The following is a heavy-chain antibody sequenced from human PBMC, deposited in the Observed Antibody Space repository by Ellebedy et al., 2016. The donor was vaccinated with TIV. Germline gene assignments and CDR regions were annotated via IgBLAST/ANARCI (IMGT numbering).Heavy chain of an antibody. CDR2: ISHTGTRT. D-gene: IGHD1-14*01. CDR3: AGGKSGTYIHHAFDN. CDR1: GFTFNNYA. V-gene: IGHV3-23*01. J-gene: IGHJ4*02. Sequence: GESLKISCAASGFTFNNYAMSWVRQAPGKGLEWVSTISHTGTRTYYANSVEGRFIISRDNSKRTLYLQMNSLRAEDTAVYYCAGGKSGTYIHHAFDNWGLGTLVTVSS.